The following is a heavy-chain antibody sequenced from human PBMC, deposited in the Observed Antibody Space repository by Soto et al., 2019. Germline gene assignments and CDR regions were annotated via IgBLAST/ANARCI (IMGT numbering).Heavy chain of an antibody. D-gene: IGHD3-16*01. V-gene: IGHV3-15*01. Sequence: GGSLRLSCAASGFIFSETWMNWVRQAPGKGLEWVGRVKREVDGGTREYAAPVKGRFTISRDDSKTTVYLEMNNLKSDDAAVYYCTADLGRSAGPAQDYWGQGTLVAVSS. CDR2: VKREVDGGTR. CDR3: TADLGRSAGPAQDY. CDR1: GFIFSETW. J-gene: IGHJ4*02.